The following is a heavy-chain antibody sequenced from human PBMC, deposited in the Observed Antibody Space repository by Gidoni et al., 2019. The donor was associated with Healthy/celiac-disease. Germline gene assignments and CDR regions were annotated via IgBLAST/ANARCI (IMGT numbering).Heavy chain of an antibody. J-gene: IGHJ4*02. Sequence: EVQLLEPGGGLVQPGGSLRRSRAAAGSTLSSYAMSWVRQAPGKGLEWVSAISGSGGSTYYADSVKGRFTISRDNSKNTLYLQMNSLRAEDTAVYYCAKDGDDYGDDKGFDYWGQGTLVTVSS. CDR2: ISGSGGST. CDR3: AKDGDDYGDDKGFDY. D-gene: IGHD4-17*01. CDR1: GSTLSSYA. V-gene: IGHV3-23*01.